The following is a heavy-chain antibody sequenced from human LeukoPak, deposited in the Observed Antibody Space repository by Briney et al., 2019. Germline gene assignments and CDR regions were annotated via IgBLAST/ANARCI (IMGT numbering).Heavy chain of an antibody. D-gene: IGHD6-19*01. CDR2: INSGGNSR. CDR1: GFTLSSYW. CDR3: ARDPAPSGWYDY. Sequence: GGSLRLSCAASGFTLSSYWMHWVRQTPGKGLVWVSRINSGGNSRTYADSVKGRFTISRDNAKNTLYLQMDSLRAGDTAVYYCARDPAPSGWYDYWGQGTLVTVSS. J-gene: IGHJ4*02. V-gene: IGHV3-74*01.